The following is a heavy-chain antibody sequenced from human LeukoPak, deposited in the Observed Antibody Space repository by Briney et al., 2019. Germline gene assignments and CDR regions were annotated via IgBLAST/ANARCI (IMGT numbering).Heavy chain of an antibody. Sequence: SGSSLRLSCAATELTFDDYGMSGVRKAPGKGLDWVSGINWNSGSTGYADSVKGRFTFSRDNAKKSLYLQMNTLRAEDTALYYCARVTGYDYGDLDYWGQGTLVTVSS. CDR1: ELTFDDYG. J-gene: IGHJ4*02. CDR3: ARVTGYDYGDLDY. V-gene: IGHV3-20*04. CDR2: INWNSGST. D-gene: IGHD4-17*01.